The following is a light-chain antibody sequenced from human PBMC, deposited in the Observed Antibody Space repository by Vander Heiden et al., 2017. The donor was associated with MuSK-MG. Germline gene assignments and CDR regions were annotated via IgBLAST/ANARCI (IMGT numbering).Light chain of an antibody. CDR3: AARDDSLVDHVSG. CDR2: KTS. CDR1: ASNIGGHN. J-gene: IGLJ1*01. Sequence: QSALTQPASAPGAPGQRVTISCSGSASNIGGHNVRWYQFVPGTAPTLLRGKTSERPAGVPARCFGSRSGTAASLAISGLQSEDGATYFCAARDDSLVDHVSGFG. V-gene: IGLV1-44*01.